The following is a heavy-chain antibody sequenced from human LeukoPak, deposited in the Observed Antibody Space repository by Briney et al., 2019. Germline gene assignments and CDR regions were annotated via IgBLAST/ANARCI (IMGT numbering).Heavy chain of an antibody. D-gene: IGHD1-1*01. J-gene: IGHJ4*02. Sequence: PSETLSLTCTVTGGSISSSSYYWGCIRQPPGKGLEWIGSIYYSGSTYYNPSLKSRVTISVDTSKNQFSLKLSSVTAADTAVYYCARDWNTRGYFDYWGQGALVTVSS. CDR3: ARDWNTRGYFDY. CDR2: IYYSGST. CDR1: GGSISSSSYY. V-gene: IGHV4-39*02.